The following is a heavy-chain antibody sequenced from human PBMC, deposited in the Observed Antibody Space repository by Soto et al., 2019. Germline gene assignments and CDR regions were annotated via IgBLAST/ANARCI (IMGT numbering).Heavy chain of an antibody. CDR3: AKEVSLGSTVDLGY. Sequence: LRLSCAASGFTFSIFAMGWVRQSPGKGLEWVSTISGSGGSTYYADAVKGRFTISRDNSMGTLYLQMKSLGVEDTAIYYCAKEVSLGSTVDLGYWGQGALVTVSS. V-gene: IGHV3-23*01. D-gene: IGHD3-10*01. CDR1: GFTFSIFA. J-gene: IGHJ4*02. CDR2: ISGSGGST.